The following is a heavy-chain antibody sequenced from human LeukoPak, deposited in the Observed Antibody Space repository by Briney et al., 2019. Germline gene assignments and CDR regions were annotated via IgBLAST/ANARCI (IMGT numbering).Heavy chain of an antibody. V-gene: IGHV3-7*01. D-gene: IGHD6-19*01. CDR3: ARDSSGWYGHPKNEDY. CDR1: GFTFSSYW. Sequence: GGSLRLSCAASGFTFSSYWMSWVRQAPGKGLEWVANIKQDGSEKYYVDSVKGRFTISRDNAKNSLYLQMNSLRADDTAVYYCARDSSGWYGHPKNEDYWGQGTLVIVSS. CDR2: IKQDGSEK. J-gene: IGHJ4*02.